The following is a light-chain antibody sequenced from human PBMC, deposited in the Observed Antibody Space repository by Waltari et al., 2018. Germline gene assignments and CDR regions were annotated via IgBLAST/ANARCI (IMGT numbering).Light chain of an antibody. V-gene: IGKV3-15*01. J-gene: IGKJ3*01. CDR1: QSVNSN. CDR3: HQYNKWPFT. Sequence: EIALTQSPITLSVSPGEGATLSCRASQSVNSNLAWYQQKPGQAPRLLIYGASTRATDIPARISGSGSGTEFTLTISSLQSEDFAVYYCHQYNKWPFTFGPGTKVDIK. CDR2: GAS.